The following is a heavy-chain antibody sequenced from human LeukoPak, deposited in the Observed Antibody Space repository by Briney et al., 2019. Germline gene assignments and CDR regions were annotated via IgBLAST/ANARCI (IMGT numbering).Heavy chain of an antibody. V-gene: IGHV4-59*01. CDR3: ARARTRGNNWYFDY. Sequence: SETLSLTCTVSGDSISNYNWNWIRQPPGKGLGWIGYIYYRGNTNYNPSLKSRLTISADTSKSQFSLRVTSVTAADTAMYYCARARTRGNNWYFDYWGQGTVVIVSS. CDR2: IYYRGNT. J-gene: IGHJ4*02. D-gene: IGHD1-1*01. CDR1: GDSISNYN.